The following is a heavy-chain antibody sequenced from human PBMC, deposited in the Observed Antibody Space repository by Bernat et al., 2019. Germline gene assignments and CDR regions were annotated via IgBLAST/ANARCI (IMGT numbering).Heavy chain of an antibody. CDR2: ISGSGGST. J-gene: IGHJ4*02. Sequence: TFSSYGMHWVRQAPGKGLEWVSAISGSGGSTYYADSVKGRFTISRDNSKNTLYLQMSSLRAEDTAVYYCAKKPTSTGSHYHFDYWGQGTLVTVSS. D-gene: IGHD1-26*01. CDR3: AKKPTSTGSHYHFDY. V-gene: IGHV3-23*01. CDR1: TFSSYG.